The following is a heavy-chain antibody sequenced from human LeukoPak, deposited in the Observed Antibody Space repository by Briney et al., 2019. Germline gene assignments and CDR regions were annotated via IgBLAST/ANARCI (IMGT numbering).Heavy chain of an antibody. CDR1: GFTFSSYA. D-gene: IGHD5-24*01. J-gene: IGHJ4*02. Sequence: GGSLRLSCAASGFTFSSYAMSWVRQAPGKGLEWVSAISGSGGSTYYADSVKGRFTISRDNSKNTLYLQMNSLRAEDTAVYYCAKDSGRDGYSYYFDYWGQGTLVTVSS. V-gene: IGHV3-23*01. CDR3: AKDSGRDGYSYYFDY. CDR2: ISGSGGST.